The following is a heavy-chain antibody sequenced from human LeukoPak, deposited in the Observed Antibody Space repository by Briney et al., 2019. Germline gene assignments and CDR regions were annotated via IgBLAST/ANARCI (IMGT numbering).Heavy chain of an antibody. J-gene: IGHJ6*04. D-gene: IGHD3-10*02. Sequence: GGSLRLSCAASGFTFSNYWMHWVRQAPGKGLVWVSRINSDGSDTSYADSVKGRFTISRDNAKNSLYLQMNSLRAEDTAVYYCAELGITMIGGVWGKGTTVTISS. CDR1: GFTFSNYW. CDR2: INSDGSDT. V-gene: IGHV3-74*01. CDR3: AELGITMIGGV.